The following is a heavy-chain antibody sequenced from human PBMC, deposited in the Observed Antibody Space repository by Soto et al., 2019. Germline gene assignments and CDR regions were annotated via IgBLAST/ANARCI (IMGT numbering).Heavy chain of an antibody. Sequence: QVQLVESGGGVVQPGRSLRLSCAASGFIFSSHGMHWVRQAPGKGLEWVAVISFDGSNKYYADSVKGRFTISRDNSKSTVILQMNSLRPEDTAVYYCAKPRGCGVGACYSWGEILHYWGQGTLVTVSS. CDR1: GFIFSSHG. V-gene: IGHV3-30*18. CDR2: ISFDGSNK. CDR3: AKPRGCGVGACYSWGEILHY. J-gene: IGHJ4*02. D-gene: IGHD2-15*01.